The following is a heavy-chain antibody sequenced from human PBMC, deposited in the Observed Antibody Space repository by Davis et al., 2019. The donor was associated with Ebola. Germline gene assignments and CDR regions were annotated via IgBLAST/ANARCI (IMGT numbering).Heavy chain of an antibody. CDR1: GFTFDDYT. V-gene: IGHV3-43*01. J-gene: IGHJ4*02. Sequence: GGSLRLSCAASGFTFDDYTMHWVRQAPGKGLEWVSLISWDGGSTYYADSVKGRFTISRDNSKNTLYLQMNSLRAEDTAVYYCAKVPPYYDFWSGYFDYWGQGTLVTVSS. CDR3: AKVPPYYDFWSGYFDY. D-gene: IGHD3-3*01. CDR2: ISWDGGST.